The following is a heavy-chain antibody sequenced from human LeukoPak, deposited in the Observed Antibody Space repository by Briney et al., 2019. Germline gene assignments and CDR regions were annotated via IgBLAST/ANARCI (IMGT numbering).Heavy chain of an antibody. D-gene: IGHD2-21*01. Sequence: ASVKVSCKASGYTFTNYDINWVRQATGQGLEWMGWMNPNSGNTGYGQKFQGRVTITRNTSISTAYMELSSLRSEDTAVYYCARDIWEHIVVVRPGRFDPWGQGTLVTVSS. CDR2: MNPNSGNT. CDR1: GYTFTNYD. V-gene: IGHV1-8*03. J-gene: IGHJ5*02. CDR3: ARDIWEHIVVVRPGRFDP.